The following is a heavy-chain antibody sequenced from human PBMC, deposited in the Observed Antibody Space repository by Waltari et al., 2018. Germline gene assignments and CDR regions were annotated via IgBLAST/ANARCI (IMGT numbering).Heavy chain of an antibody. J-gene: IGHJ6*03. V-gene: IGHV1-24*01. Sequence: QVQVVQSGAEVKKPGASVKVSCKVSGYTLAGFSIHWVRRAPGKGLEWMGRLDPKHGHAVLAQNFQGRVTMTEDSSTDTAYMELSSLRPEDTALYYCHLTGRNIVVMAATSPSFYSYIDVWGRGTTVTVSS. D-gene: IGHD2-15*01. CDR1: GYTLAGFS. CDR3: HLTGRNIVVMAATSPSFYSYIDV. CDR2: LDPKHGHA.